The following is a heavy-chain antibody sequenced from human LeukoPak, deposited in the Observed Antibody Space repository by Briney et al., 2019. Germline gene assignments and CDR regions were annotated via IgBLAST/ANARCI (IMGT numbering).Heavy chain of an antibody. CDR3: AQFVRDYVWGSYRYSDDY. CDR1: GFTFSSYG. V-gene: IGHV3-23*01. D-gene: IGHD3-16*02. J-gene: IGHJ4*01. Sequence: GGTLRLSCAASGFTFSSYGMSWVRQAPGKGLEWVSAISGSGGSTYYADSVKGRFTISRDNSKNTLYLQMNSLRAEDTAVYYCAQFVRDYVWGSYRYSDDYWGQGTLVTVSS. CDR2: ISGSGGST.